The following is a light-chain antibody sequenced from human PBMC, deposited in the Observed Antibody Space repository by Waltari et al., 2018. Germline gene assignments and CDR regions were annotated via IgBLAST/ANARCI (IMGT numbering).Light chain of an antibody. J-gene: IGLJ2*01. Sequence: QSALTQPASVSGSPGQSITISCTGTSSDVGGYNYVSWYQHHPGKATKLMIYDVSNRPSCVSNIFFGSKSGNTVSLTISGLQAEDEADYYCSSYTSSTVVFGGGTKLTVL. CDR2: DVS. CDR1: SSDVGGYNY. CDR3: SSYTSSTVV. V-gene: IGLV2-14*03.